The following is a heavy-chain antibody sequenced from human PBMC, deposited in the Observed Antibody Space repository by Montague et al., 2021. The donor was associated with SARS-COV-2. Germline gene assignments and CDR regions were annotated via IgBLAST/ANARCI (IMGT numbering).Heavy chain of an antibody. CDR2: IHHGGST. D-gene: IGHD3-10*01. J-gene: IGHJ6*03. CDR1: GGSFSTYS. Sequence: SETLSLTCAVHGGSFSTYSWNWIRQPPGKGLEWIGEIHHGGSTNYNPSLKSRVTISADTSKNQFSLKLTPVAAADTAVYYCARLGDGVVPSPILGVGPYYSYYYMDVWGKGTTDTVSS. V-gene: IGHV4-34*01. CDR3: ARLGDGVVPSPILGVGPYYSYYYMDV.